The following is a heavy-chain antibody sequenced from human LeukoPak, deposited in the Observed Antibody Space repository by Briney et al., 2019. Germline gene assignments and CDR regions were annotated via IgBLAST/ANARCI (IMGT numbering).Heavy chain of an antibody. Sequence: GGSLRLSCAASGFTFSSYGMHWVRQAPGKGLEWVAVISYDGSNKYYADSVKGRFTISRDNSKNTLYLQMNSLRAEDTAVYYCANEGAALVPDYYGDYPLWYWGQGTLVTVSS. CDR3: ANEGAALVPDYYGDYPLWY. D-gene: IGHD4-17*01. V-gene: IGHV3-30*18. CDR2: ISYDGSNK. CDR1: GFTFSSYG. J-gene: IGHJ4*02.